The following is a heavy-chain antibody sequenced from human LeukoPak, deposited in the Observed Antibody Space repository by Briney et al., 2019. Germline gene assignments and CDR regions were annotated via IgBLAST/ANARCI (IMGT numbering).Heavy chain of an antibody. Sequence: SETLSLTCTVSGGSMSSGSYYWSWIRQPAGQGLEWIGRIYISGSTKYNPSLKSRVTISVDTSKNQFSLNLSSVTAADTAVYYCARDRIDYADYWGQGTLVTVSS. J-gene: IGHJ4*02. CDR3: ARDRIDYADY. CDR1: GGSMSSGSYY. CDR2: IYISGST. D-gene: IGHD4-17*01. V-gene: IGHV4-61*02.